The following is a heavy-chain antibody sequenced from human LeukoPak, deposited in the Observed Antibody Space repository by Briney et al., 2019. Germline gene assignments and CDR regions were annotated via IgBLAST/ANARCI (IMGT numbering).Heavy chain of an antibody. CDR2: IYSGGST. Sequence: GGSLRLSCAASGFTVSSNYMSWVRQAPGKGLEWVSVIYSGGSTYYADSVKGRFTISRDNSKNTLYLQMNSLRAEDTAVYYCARVQYDFWSGYVFDYWGQGTLVTVSS. D-gene: IGHD3-3*01. V-gene: IGHV3-53*01. CDR3: ARVQYDFWSGYVFDY. CDR1: GFTVSSNY. J-gene: IGHJ4*02.